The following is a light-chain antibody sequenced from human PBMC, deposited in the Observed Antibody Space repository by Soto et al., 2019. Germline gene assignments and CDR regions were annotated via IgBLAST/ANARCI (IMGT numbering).Light chain of an antibody. CDR2: AAS. Sequence: DIQMTQSPSSLSASVGDRVTITCRASQSIISYLNWYQQKPGKAPRLLIYAASSLQSGVPSRFRGRGSGTDFTLTITSLQPEDFASYFCQQSYRLPYTFGQGTKLEI. J-gene: IGKJ2*01. CDR1: QSIISY. V-gene: IGKV1-39*01. CDR3: QQSYRLPYT.